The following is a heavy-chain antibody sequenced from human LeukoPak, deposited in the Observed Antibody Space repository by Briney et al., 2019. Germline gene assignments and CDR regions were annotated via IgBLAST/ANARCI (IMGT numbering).Heavy chain of an antibody. CDR2: INSDGSST. J-gene: IGHJ3*02. CDR3: AGATYYYDSSGYYNI. CDR1: GFTFSSYW. Sequence: GGPLRLSCAASGFTFSSYWMHWVRQAPGKGLVWVSRINSDGSSTRYADSVKGRFTISRDNAKNTLYLQMNSLRAEDTAVYYCAGATYYYDSSGYYNIWGQGTMVTVSS. V-gene: IGHV3-74*01. D-gene: IGHD3-22*01.